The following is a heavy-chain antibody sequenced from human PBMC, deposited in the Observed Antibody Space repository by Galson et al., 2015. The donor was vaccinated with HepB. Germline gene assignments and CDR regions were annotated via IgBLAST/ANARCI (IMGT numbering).Heavy chain of an antibody. D-gene: IGHD4-11*01. CDR2: IIPIFGTA. CDR1: GGTFSSYA. J-gene: IGHJ6*02. CDR3: ARGLNDYSNYGYYYYYYGMDV. V-gene: IGHV1-69*13. Sequence: SVKVSCKASGGTFSSYAISWVRQAPGQGLEWMGGIIPIFGTANYAQKFQGRVTITADESTSTAYMELSSLRSEDTAVYYCARGLNDYSNYGYYYYYYGMDVWGQGTTVTVSS.